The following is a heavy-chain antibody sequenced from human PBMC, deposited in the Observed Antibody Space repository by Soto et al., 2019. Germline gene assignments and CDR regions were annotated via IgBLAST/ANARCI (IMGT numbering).Heavy chain of an antibody. D-gene: IGHD2-15*01. V-gene: IGHV3-30*03. CDR1: GFIFRNSG. CDR3: AREFCSGGNCYTYYFDP. J-gene: IGHJ5*02. CDR2: ISDDGRSD. Sequence: GGSLRLSCAASGFIFRNSGMHWVRQAPGKGLEWVAVISDDGRSDYYADSVRGRLTISRDNAKSTLFLQMNSLRDEDTAVYYCAREFCSGGNCYTYYFDPWGQGIPVTVSS.